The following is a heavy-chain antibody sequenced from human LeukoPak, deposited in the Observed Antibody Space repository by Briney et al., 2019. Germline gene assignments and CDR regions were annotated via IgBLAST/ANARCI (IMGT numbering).Heavy chain of an antibody. J-gene: IGHJ5*02. CDR3: ALSYVDWFDP. D-gene: IGHD5-18*01. Sequence: ASVKVSCKASGYTFTSYDINWVRQATGQGLEWMGWMNPNSGNTGYAQEFQGRVTMTRNTSISTAYMELSSLRSEDTAVYYCALSYVDWFDPWGQGTLVTVSS. CDR1: GYTFTSYD. CDR2: MNPNSGNT. V-gene: IGHV1-8*01.